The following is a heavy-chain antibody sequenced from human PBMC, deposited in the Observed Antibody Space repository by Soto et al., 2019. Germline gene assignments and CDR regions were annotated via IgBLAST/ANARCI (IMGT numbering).Heavy chain of an antibody. CDR2: TYYRSKWYN. CDR3: ARGLGYCSSTSCREYYYYMDV. J-gene: IGHJ6*03. D-gene: IGHD2-2*01. Sequence: SQTLSLTCAISGDSVSSNSAAWNWIRQSPSRGLEWLGRTYYRSKWYNDYAVSVKSRITINPDTSKNQFSLQLNSVTPEDTAVYYCARGLGYCSSTSCREYYYYMDVWGKGTTVTVSS. V-gene: IGHV6-1*01. CDR1: GDSVSSNSAA.